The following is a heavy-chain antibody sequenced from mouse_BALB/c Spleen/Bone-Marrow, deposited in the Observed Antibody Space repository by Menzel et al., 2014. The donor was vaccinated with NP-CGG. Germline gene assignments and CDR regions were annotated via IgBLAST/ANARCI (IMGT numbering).Heavy chain of an antibody. V-gene: IGHV5-17*02. CDR2: ISSGSSII. D-gene: IGHD4-1*01. CDR1: GFTFSSFG. Sequence: EVNLVESGGGLVQPGGSRKLSCAASGFTFSSFGMHWVRQAPEKGLEWVAYISSGSSIIFYADTVKGRFIISRDDSKNTLFLQMTSLRSEDTAMYYCTRGGNWGDFKVWGAGTTVTVSS. CDR3: TRGGNWGDFKV. J-gene: IGHJ1*01.